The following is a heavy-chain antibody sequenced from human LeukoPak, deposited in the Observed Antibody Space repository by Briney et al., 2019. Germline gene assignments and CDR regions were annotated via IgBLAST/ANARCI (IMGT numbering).Heavy chain of an antibody. CDR3: VRGYSFGPYGMDV. D-gene: IGHD2-15*01. CDR2: ISDSGGST. Sequence: GGSLRLSCSASGFPFSSYTMHWSRQAPGTGLEYVSAISDSGGSTYYADSVKGRFTISRDNSKNTLYLQMSSLRAEDTAVYFCVRGYSFGPYGMDVWGQGTTVTVSS. CDR1: GFPFSSYT. J-gene: IGHJ6*02. V-gene: IGHV3-64D*09.